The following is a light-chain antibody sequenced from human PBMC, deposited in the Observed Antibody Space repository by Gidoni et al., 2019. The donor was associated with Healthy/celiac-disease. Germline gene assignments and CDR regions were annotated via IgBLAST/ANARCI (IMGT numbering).Light chain of an antibody. V-gene: IGLV3-1*01. Sequence: SYELTQPPSVSVSPGQTARITCSGDKLGDKYACWYQQKPGQSPVLVIYQDSKRPSGIPERFSGSNSGNTATLTISGTQAMDEADYYCQAWDSSTKFYVFGTGTKVTVL. CDR2: QDS. J-gene: IGLJ1*01. CDR3: QAWDSSTKFYV. CDR1: KLGDKY.